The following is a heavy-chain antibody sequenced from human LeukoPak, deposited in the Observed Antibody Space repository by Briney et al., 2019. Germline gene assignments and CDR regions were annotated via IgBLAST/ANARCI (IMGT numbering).Heavy chain of an antibody. J-gene: IGHJ4*02. V-gene: IGHV4-4*07. CDR1: GGSISSYY. D-gene: IGHD1-26*01. Sequence: SETLSLTCTVSGGSISSYYWSWIRQPAGKGLEWIGRIYTSGSTNYNASLKSRVSMSVDTSKNQFSLKLSSVTAADTAVFYCARENSGSYREFDYWGQETLVTVSS. CDR2: IYTSGST. CDR3: ARENSGSYREFDY.